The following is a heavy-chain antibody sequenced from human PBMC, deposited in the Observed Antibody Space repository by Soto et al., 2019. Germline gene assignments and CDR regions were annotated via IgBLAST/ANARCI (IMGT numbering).Heavy chain of an antibody. CDR1: GFTFSSYG. D-gene: IGHD3-16*01. CDR2: ISYDGSNK. V-gene: IGHV3-30*18. CDR3: AKDWVNTRKSSEYYFDY. J-gene: IGHJ4*02. Sequence: QVQLVESGGGVVQPGRSLRLSCAASGFTFSSYGMHWVRQAPGKGLEWVAVISYDGSNKYYADSVKGRFTISRDNSKNTLYLQMNSLRAEDTAVYYCAKDWVNTRKSSEYYFDYWGQGTLVTVSS.